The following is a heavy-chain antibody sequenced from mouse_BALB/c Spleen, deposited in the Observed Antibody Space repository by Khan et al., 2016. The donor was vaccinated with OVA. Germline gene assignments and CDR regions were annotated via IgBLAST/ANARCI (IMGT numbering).Heavy chain of an antibody. Sequence: QVQLQQSGAELAKPGASVKMSCKASGYTFTSFWMHCVKQRPGQGLEWIGYINPSTDYTEYNQRFKDKATLTADKSSSTAYMRLTSLTSDDSAVYYCVNHGSTSAWFTYWGQGTLVTVSA. D-gene: IGHD1-1*01. V-gene: IGHV1-7*01. J-gene: IGHJ3*01. CDR3: VNHGSTSAWFTY. CDR2: INPSTDYT. CDR1: GYTFTSFW.